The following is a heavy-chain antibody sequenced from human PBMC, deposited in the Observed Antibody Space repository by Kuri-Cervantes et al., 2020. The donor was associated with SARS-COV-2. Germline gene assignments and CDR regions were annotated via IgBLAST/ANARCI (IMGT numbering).Heavy chain of an antibody. Sequence: GESLKISCAASGFTFSSYSMNWVRQAPGKGLEWVGFIRSKAYGGTTEYAASVKGRFTISRGDSKSIAYLQMNSLKTEDTAVYYCTRDSCSSTSCYFIDYWGQGTLVTVSS. J-gene: IGHJ4*02. V-gene: IGHV3-49*04. CDR2: IRSKAYGGTT. CDR3: TRDSCSSTSCYFIDY. D-gene: IGHD2-2*01. CDR1: GFTFSSYS.